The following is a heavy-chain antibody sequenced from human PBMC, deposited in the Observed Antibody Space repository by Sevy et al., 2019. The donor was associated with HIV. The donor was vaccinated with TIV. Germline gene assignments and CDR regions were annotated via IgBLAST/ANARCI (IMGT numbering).Heavy chain of an antibody. Sequence: SETPSLTCTVSGGSISSSSYYWGWIRQSPGKGLEWIGSIYYSGSTYYNPSLKSRVTISVDTSKNQFSLKLSSVTAADTAVYYCARHNCISTNCREKWFDPWGQGTLVTVSS. V-gene: IGHV4-39*01. J-gene: IGHJ5*02. CDR1: GGSISSSSYY. CDR2: IYYSGST. CDR3: ARHNCISTNCREKWFDP. D-gene: IGHD2-2*01.